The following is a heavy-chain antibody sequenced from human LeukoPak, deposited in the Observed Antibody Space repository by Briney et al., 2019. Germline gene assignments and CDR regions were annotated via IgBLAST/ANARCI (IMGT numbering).Heavy chain of an antibody. CDR2: INHTGST. V-gene: IGHV4-34*01. Sequence: SETLSLTCGVNGGSFSGYYCWSWIRQAPGKGLEWIGEINHTGSTNYNPSLKSRVTMSVDTSKKQFSLKLNSVTAADTAVYYCARDQDGDYGCWGQGTLVTVSS. CDR3: ARDQDGDYGC. D-gene: IGHD4-17*01. CDR1: GGSFSGYY. J-gene: IGHJ4*02.